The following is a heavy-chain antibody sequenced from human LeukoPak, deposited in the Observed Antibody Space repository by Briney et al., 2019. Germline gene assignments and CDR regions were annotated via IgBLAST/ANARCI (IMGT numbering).Heavy chain of an antibody. D-gene: IGHD2-21*01. J-gene: IGHJ4*02. CDR3: ARGGTEGLWPDY. CDR1: GYTFINYD. Sequence: ASVKVSCKASGYTFINYDINWVRQATGQGLEWMGWMNPNSGNTGYAQRFQGRVTMTRDTSINTAYMELSSLRSEDTAVYYCARGGTEGLWPDYWGQGTLVTV. CDR2: MNPNSGNT. V-gene: IGHV1-8*01.